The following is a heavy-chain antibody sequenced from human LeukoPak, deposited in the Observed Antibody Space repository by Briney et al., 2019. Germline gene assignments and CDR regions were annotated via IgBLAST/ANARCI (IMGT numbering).Heavy chain of an antibody. Sequence: PGGSLRLSCAATGFTFGSYAMSWVRQAPGKGLEWVSGINGGGVSTYYADSVKGRFTISRDNTKNTLYLQMNSLRAEDTAVYYCAKARSGWYYFDHWGQGTLVTVSS. CDR3: AKARSGWYYFDH. J-gene: IGHJ4*02. CDR1: GFTFGSYA. CDR2: INGGGVST. D-gene: IGHD6-19*01. V-gene: IGHV3-23*01.